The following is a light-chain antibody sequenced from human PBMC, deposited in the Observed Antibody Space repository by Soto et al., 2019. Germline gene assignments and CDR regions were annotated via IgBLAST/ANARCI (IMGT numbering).Light chain of an antibody. Sequence: EIVLTQSPGTLSLSPVERATLSCRASQRVSSSYLAWYQQKPGQAPRLLIYGASSRATGIPDRFSGSGSGTDFTLTISRLEPEDFAVYYCQQDGSTFGQGTKVE. CDR3: QQDGST. CDR2: GAS. J-gene: IGKJ1*01. CDR1: QRVSSSY. V-gene: IGKV3-20*01.